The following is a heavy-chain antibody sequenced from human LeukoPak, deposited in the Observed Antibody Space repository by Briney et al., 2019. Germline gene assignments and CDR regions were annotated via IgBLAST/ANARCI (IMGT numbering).Heavy chain of an antibody. CDR3: ARSGDTNRNWFDP. Sequence: GGSLRLSCAASGFTFSSYVMHWVRQPPGKGLEWVVVISYDGSNEHYVDSVKGRFTISRDNSKNTLYVQMNSLRAEDTAVYYCARSGDTNRNWFDPWGQGTLVTVSS. D-gene: IGHD1-14*01. CDR2: ISYDGSNE. CDR1: GFTFSSYV. V-gene: IGHV3-30-3*01. J-gene: IGHJ5*02.